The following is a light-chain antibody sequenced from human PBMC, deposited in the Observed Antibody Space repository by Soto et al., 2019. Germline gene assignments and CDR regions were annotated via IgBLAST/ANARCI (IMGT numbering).Light chain of an antibody. V-gene: IGKV3-11*01. CDR1: QSVSSD. CDR2: DAS. Sequence: EIVLTQSPATLSLSPGERATLSCRASQSVSSDLAWYQQKHGQAPRLLIYDASNRATGIPARFSGSGSGTDFTLTISSLVPEDVAVYYCQQRSNFTWTFGQGTKVEIK. CDR3: QQRSNFTWT. J-gene: IGKJ1*01.